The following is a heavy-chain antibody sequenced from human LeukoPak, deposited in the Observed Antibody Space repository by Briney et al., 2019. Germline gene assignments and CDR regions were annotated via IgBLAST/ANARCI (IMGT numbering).Heavy chain of an antibody. D-gene: IGHD3-3*01. CDR3: ASNVLRFLEWLSGPDY. CDR1: GGSISSSSYY. CDR2: IYYSGST. V-gene: IGHV4-39*01. J-gene: IGHJ4*02. Sequence: SETPSLTCTVSGGSISSSSYYWGWIRQPPGKGLEWIGSIYYSGSTYYNPSLKSRVTISVDTSKNQFSLKLSSVTAADTAVYYCASNVLRFLEWLSGPDYWGQGTLVTVSS.